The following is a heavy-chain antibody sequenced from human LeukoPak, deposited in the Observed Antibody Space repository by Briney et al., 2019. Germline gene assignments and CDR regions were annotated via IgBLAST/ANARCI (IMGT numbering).Heavy chain of an antibody. J-gene: IGHJ4*02. V-gene: IGHV1-2*02. Sequence: ASVKVSCKASGYTFTGDFIHWVRQAPGQGLEWMGWINSDSGGTNYARKFQGRVTMTRDTSISTAYMELSSLRSDDAAVYYCARGYDSGWTDYWGQGTLVTVSS. CDR2: INSDSGGT. CDR1: GYTFTGDF. CDR3: ARGYDSGWTDY. D-gene: IGHD6-19*01.